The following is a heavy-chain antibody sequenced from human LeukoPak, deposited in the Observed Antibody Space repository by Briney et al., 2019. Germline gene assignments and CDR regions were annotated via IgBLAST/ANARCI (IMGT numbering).Heavy chain of an antibody. CDR1: GGSFSGYY. CDR2: INHSGST. V-gene: IGHV4-34*01. D-gene: IGHD3-10*01. Sequence: PSETLSLTCAVYGGSFSGYYWSWIRQPPGKGLEWIGEINHSGSTNYNPSLRSRVTISVDTSKNQFSLKLSSVTAADTAVYYCARSGVGPPVTEPFDYWGQGTLVIVFS. J-gene: IGHJ4*02. CDR3: ARSGVGPPVTEPFDY.